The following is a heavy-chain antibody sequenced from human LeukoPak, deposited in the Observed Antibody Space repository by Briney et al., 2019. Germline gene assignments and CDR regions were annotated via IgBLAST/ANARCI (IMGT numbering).Heavy chain of an antibody. CDR1: GGSISSYY. CDR3: ASAYCSGGSCYSDY. D-gene: IGHD2-15*01. Sequence: SETLSLTCTVSGGSISSYYWSWIRQPPGKGLEWIGYIYYSGSTNYNPSLKSRVTISVDTSMNQFSLKLSSVTAADTAVYYCASAYCSGGSCYSDYWGQGTLVTVSS. J-gene: IGHJ4*02. CDR2: IYYSGST. V-gene: IGHV4-59*01.